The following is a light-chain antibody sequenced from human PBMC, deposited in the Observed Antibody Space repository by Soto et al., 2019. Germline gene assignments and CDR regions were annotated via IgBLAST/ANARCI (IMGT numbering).Light chain of an antibody. Sequence: DIQMTQSPSSLSASVGARVTITCRASQSISSYLNWYQQKPGKAPKLLIYASSSLQSGVPSRFSGSGSGTDFTLTISSLQPEDFANYYGQQSYSTPQITFGQGTRREIK. CDR2: ASS. CDR3: QQSYSTPQIT. J-gene: IGKJ5*01. CDR1: QSISSY. V-gene: IGKV1-39*01.